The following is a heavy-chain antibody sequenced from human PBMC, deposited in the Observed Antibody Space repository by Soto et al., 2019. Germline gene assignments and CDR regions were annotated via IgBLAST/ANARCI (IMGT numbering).Heavy chain of an antibody. Sequence: GRSLRLACRAAGFSCNTYVMTWVRQAPGKGLEWVSAIGGSGTNTYYADSVKGRFTISRDNSKNMLYLQMNSLRVEDTAIYYCARDWASGGQGTLVTVS. J-gene: IGHJ4*01. CDR2: IGGSGTNT. D-gene: IGHD7-27*01. CDR1: GFSCNTYV. CDR3: ARDWAS. V-gene: IGHV3-23*01.